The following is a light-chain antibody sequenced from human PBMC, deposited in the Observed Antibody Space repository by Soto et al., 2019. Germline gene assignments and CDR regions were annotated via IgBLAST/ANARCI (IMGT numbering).Light chain of an antibody. V-gene: IGKV1-5*03. CDR2: KAS. CDR1: QTISSW. Sequence: QMTQSPSTLSGSVGDSFTLTCRASQTISSWLAWYQQKPGKAPKLLIYKASTLKSGVPSRFGGSGSGTEFTLTISSLQPDDFATYYCQQYNSYSWTFGQGTKVDIK. CDR3: QQYNSYSWT. J-gene: IGKJ1*01.